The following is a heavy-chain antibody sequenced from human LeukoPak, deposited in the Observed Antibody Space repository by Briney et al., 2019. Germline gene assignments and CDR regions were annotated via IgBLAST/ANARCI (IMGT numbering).Heavy chain of an antibody. CDR1: GYTFTSYY. CDR2: INPSGGST. CDR3: ARVRPHHYDILTGYLDY. D-gene: IGHD3-9*01. V-gene: IGHV1-46*03. Sequence: ASVKVSCKASGYTFTSYYMHWVRQAPGQGLEWMGIINPSGGSTSYAQKFQGRVTMTRDTSTGTVYMELSSLRSEDTAVYHCARVRPHHYDILTGYLDYWGQGTLVTVSS. J-gene: IGHJ4*02.